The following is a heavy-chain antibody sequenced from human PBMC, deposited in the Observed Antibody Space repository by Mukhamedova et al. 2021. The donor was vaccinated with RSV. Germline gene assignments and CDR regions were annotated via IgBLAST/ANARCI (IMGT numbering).Heavy chain of an antibody. D-gene: IGHD2-2*01. J-gene: IGHJ3*02. Sequence: SGISGRGENTFYADSVKGRLTISRDNSRNIVFLQMNSLRGEDTAVYYCANVPFCTSATCYGPDGFNIWGQGTMV. CDR2: ISGRGENT. V-gene: IGHV3-23*01. CDR3: ANVPFCTSATCYGPDGFNI.